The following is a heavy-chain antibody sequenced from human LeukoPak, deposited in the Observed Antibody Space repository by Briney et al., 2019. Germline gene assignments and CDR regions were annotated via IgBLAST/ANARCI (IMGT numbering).Heavy chain of an antibody. V-gene: IGHV1-69*01. Sequence: GSSVKVSCKASGGTFSSYAISWVQQAPGQGLEWMGGIIPIFGTANYAQKFQGRVTITADESTSTAYMELSSLRSEDTAVYYCARDGGYNFWRSYYYYNRAVWGKGTRVTVS. CDR1: GGTFSSYA. J-gene: IGHJ6*03. CDR2: IIPIFGTA. CDR3: ARDGGYNFWRSYYYYNRAV. D-gene: IGHD5-24*01.